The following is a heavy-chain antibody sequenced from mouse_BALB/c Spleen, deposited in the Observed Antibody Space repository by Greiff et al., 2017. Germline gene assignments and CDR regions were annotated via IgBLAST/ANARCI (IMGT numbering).Heavy chain of an antibody. CDR3: AREGRFAY. V-gene: IGHV1-54*01. Sequence: VQRVESGAELVRPGTSVKVSCKASGYAFTHYLIEWVKQRPGQGLEWIGVINPGSGGTNYNEKFKGKATLTADKSSSTAYMQLSSLTSDDSAVYFCAREGRFAYWGQGTLVTVSA. CDR2: INPGSGGT. J-gene: IGHJ3*01. CDR1: GYAFTHYL.